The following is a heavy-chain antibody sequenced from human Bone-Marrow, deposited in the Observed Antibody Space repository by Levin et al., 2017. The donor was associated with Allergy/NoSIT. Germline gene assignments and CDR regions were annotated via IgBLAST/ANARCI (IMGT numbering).Heavy chain of an antibody. J-gene: IGHJ4*02. Sequence: PGGSLRLSCTVFGGSVTSDSHYWSWVRQSPGKGLEWIAYIYYNGNTEYNPSLASRVTISADTSKNEVSLKLRSVTAADTAMYYCARGYKFSWYYFDRWGQGALVTVSS. D-gene: IGHD6-13*01. CDR2: IYYNGNT. CDR1: GGSVTSDSHY. CDR3: ARGYKFSWYYFDR. V-gene: IGHV4-61*01.